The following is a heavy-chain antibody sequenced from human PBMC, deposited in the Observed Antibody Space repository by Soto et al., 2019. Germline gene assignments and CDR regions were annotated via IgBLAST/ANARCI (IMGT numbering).Heavy chain of an antibody. D-gene: IGHD2-2*01. CDR1: GGSISSYY. V-gene: IGHV4-59*01. J-gene: IGHJ3*02. CDR2: IYYSGST. Sequence: PSETLSLTCTVSGGSISSYYWSWIRQPPGKGLEWIGYIYYSGSTNYNPSLKSRVTISVDTSKNQFSLKLSSVTAADTAVYYCARDHRRGYCSSTSCSDAFGIWGQGTMVTVSS. CDR3: ARDHRRGYCSSTSCSDAFGI.